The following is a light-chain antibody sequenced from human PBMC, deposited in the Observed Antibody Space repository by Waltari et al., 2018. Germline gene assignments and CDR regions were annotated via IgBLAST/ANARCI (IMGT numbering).Light chain of an antibody. V-gene: IGKV3-11*01. CDR3: QQRSNWPLT. CDR2: DPF. CDR1: QSVSSY. J-gene: IGKJ4*01. Sequence: EIVLTQSPATLSLSPGERATLSCRASQSVSSYLAWYRQKPGQPPWLLIHDPFNRATGIPARFSGSGSGTDFTLTISSLEPEDFAVYYCQQRSNWPLTFGGGTKVEIK.